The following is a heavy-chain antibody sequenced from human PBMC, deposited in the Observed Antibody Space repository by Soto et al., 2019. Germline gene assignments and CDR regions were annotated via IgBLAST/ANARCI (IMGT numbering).Heavy chain of an antibody. CDR3: ARDSEKYSYGHNDY. Sequence: QVQLQESGPGLVKPSETLSLTCTVSGGSVSSGNYYWSWIRQPPGKRLEWIGYIFHSGTKYNPSLKSRVNISVDTSKTQFSLKLSSVTAADTAVYYCARDSEKYSYGHNDYWGQGTVVTGSS. D-gene: IGHD5-18*01. V-gene: IGHV4-61*01. J-gene: IGHJ4*02. CDR2: IFHSGT. CDR1: GGSVSSGNYY.